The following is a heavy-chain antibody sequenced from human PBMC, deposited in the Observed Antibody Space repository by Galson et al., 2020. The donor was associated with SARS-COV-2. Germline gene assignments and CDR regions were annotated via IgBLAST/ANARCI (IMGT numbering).Heavy chain of an antibody. CDR1: GFTFSSYE. V-gene: IGHV3-48*03. CDR2: ISSSGSTI. D-gene: IGHD3-22*01. Sequence: GESLKISCAASGFTFSSYEMNWVRQAPGKGLEWVSYISSSGSTIYYADSVKGRFTISRDNAKNSLYLQMNSLRAEDTAVDYCATPRFTYYYDSSGYGAFDIWGQGTMVTVSS. CDR3: ATPRFTYYYDSSGYGAFDI. J-gene: IGHJ3*02.